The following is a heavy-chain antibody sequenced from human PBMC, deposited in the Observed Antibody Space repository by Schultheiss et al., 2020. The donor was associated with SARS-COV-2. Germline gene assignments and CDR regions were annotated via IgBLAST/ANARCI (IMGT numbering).Heavy chain of an antibody. CDR2: IYYSGST. J-gene: IGHJ5*02. V-gene: IGHV4-59*01. D-gene: IGHD4-11*01. Sequence: SETLSLTCTVSGGTISSYCWSWIRQPPGKGLEWIGYIYYSGSTNYNPSLKSRVTISVDTSKNQFSLKLSSVTAADTAVYYCARVTRGFDTWGQGTLVTVSS. CDR3: ARVTRGFDT. CDR1: GGTISSYC.